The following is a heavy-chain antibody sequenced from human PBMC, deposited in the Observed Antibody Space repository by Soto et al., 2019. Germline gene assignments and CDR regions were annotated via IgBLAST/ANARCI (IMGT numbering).Heavy chain of an antibody. J-gene: IGHJ5*02. CDR2: ISGYNGNT. V-gene: IGHV1-18*04. CDR1: GYTFHSYG. D-gene: IGHD6-19*01. Sequence: QVQLVQSGAEVKKPGASVKVSCKASGYTFHSYGISWVRQAPGQGLEWMGTISGYNGNTTYAQKLPGRVTMTTDTSTSTAYMELRSLRSDDTALYYCARESSSGWANWFDPWSEVTLVTVSS. CDR3: ARESSSGWANWFDP.